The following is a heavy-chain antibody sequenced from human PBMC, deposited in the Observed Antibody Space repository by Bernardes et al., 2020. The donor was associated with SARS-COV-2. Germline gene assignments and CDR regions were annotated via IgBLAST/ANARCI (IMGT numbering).Heavy chain of an antibody. CDR3: ARQRGYSYGYGAFDI. D-gene: IGHD5-18*01. Sequence: GESLKISCKGSGYSFTSYWIGWVRQMPGKGLEWMGIIYPGDSDTRYSPSFQGQVTISADKSISTAYLQWSSLKASDTGMYYCARQRGYSYGYGAFDIWGQGKMVTVSS. CDR2: IYPGDSDT. J-gene: IGHJ3*02. V-gene: IGHV5-51*01. CDR1: GYSFTSYW.